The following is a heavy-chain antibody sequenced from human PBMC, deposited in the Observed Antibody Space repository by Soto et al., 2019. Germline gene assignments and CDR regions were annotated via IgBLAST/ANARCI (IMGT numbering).Heavy chain of an antibody. CDR3: ARDCSSTSCYLGRDAFDI. CDR1: GGTFSSYA. CDR2: IIPIFGTA. Sequence: SVKVSCKASGGTFSSYAISWVRQAPVQGLEWMGGIIPIFGTANYAQKFQGRVTITADKSTSTAYMELSSLRSEDTAVYYCARDCSSTSCYLGRDAFDIWGQGTMVTVSS. J-gene: IGHJ3*02. D-gene: IGHD2-2*01. V-gene: IGHV1-69*06.